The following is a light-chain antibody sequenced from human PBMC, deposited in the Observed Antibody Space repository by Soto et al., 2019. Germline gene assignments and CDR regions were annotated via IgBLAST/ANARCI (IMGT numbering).Light chain of an antibody. CDR1: QSITIW. J-gene: IGKJ5*01. V-gene: IGKV1-5*01. CDR2: DAS. CDR3: QQFHSFPIT. Sequence: GDRVTITCRASQSITIWLAWYQQKPGKAPKLLIYDASTLESGVPSRFSGSGSGTEFTLTISSLQPDDFATDYCQQFHSFPITVGQGTRLEIK.